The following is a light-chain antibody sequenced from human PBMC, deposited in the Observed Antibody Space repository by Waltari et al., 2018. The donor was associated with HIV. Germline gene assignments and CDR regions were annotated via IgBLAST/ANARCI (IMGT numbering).Light chain of an antibody. J-gene: IGKJ2*01. CDR2: GTS. CDR1: QSVSSNY. V-gene: IGKV3-20*01. CDR3: QQDGSSPRT. Sequence: EIVLTQSPGTLSLSPGERATLSCRASQSVSSNYLAWYQQKPGQAPRLLIYGTSSRATCLPDRFSGNGSGTDFTLTIHRLEPENFSVYYCQQDGSSPRTFGQGTKLEIK.